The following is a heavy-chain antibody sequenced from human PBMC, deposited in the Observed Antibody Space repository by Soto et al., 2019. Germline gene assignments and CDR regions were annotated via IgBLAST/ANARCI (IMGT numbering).Heavy chain of an antibody. CDR3: AITMVRGVIYYYGMDV. J-gene: IGHJ6*02. D-gene: IGHD3-10*01. Sequence: SETLSLTCTVSGGSISSSSYYWGWIRQPPGKGLEWIGSIYYSGSTYYNPSLKSRVTISVDTSKNQFSLKLSSVTAADTAVYYCAITMVRGVIYYYGMDVWGQGTTVTVSS. CDR2: IYYSGST. CDR1: GGSISSSSYY. V-gene: IGHV4-39*01.